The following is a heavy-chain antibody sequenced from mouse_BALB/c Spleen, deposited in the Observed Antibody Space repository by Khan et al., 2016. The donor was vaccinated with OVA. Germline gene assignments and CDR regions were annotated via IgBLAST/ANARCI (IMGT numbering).Heavy chain of an antibody. CDR1: GFTFSTFV. CDR2: ISSAVTYP. J-gene: IGHJ3*01. CDR3: ANGNYGWFAD. Sequence: EVELVESGGDLVKTGGSRKLSCAASGFTFSTFVMPWVRQTPEKSLKWFATISSAVTYPSYLDRVKGRFTVSRDNDTNTLYLQMNSLRSEDTAMYYWANGNYGWFADWGQGTLVTVSA. V-gene: IGHV5-9-1*01. D-gene: IGHD1-1*02.